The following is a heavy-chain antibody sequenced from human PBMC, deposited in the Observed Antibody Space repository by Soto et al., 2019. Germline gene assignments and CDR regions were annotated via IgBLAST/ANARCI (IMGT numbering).Heavy chain of an antibody. CDR2: ISTSSSYI. CDR1: GFSLMGYT. D-gene: IGHD6-13*01. V-gene: IGHV3-21*01. CDR3: ARHSHWSFDP. Sequence: EVQLVDSGGGLVKPGGSLRVSCAASGFSLMGYTMNWVRQAPGKGLEWVSSISTSSSYIYYADSVKGRFTISRDNAKNSLYLQMSSLRAEDTAVYYCARHSHWSFDPWGQGTLVTVSS. J-gene: IGHJ5*02.